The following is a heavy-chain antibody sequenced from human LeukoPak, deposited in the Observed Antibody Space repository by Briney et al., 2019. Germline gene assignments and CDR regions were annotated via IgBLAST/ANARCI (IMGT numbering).Heavy chain of an antibody. V-gene: IGHV1-18*01. CDR3: ARAVSGSLYGDFDF. CDR1: GYTFTSYG. D-gene: IGHD1-26*01. CDR2: ISAYNGNT. Sequence: PGALVKVSCKASGYTFTSYGISWVRQAPGQGLEWMGWISAYNGNTNYAQKLQGRVTMTTDTSTSTAYMELRSLRSDDTAVYYCARAVSGSLYGDFDFWGQGTLVTVSA. J-gene: IGHJ4*02.